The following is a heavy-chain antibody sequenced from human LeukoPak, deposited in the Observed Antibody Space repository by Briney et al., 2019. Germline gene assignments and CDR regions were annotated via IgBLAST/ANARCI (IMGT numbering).Heavy chain of an antibody. J-gene: IGHJ1*01. V-gene: IGHV3-7*05. CDR3: ATSRTLDH. CDR1: GFTFSSYW. Sequence: TWGSLTLTCTAAGFTFSSYWMNWVRQAPGQGLEWVATIKQDGSEKYYVDSLKGRFTISSDNAKNSLYLQMNNLRAEDTAVYYCATSRTLDHWGQGTLVIVSS. CDR2: IKQDGSEK. D-gene: IGHD3-9*01.